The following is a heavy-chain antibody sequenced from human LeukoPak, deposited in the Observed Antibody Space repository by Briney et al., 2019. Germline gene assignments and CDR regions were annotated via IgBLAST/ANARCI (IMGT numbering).Heavy chain of an antibody. D-gene: IGHD3-10*01. CDR3: ARDGVNYYGSGKWFDP. CDR1: GGSIRGYD. Sequence: SETLSLTCTVPGGSIRGYDWSWIRQAPGKGLDWIGYVHQSGSTNYNPSLRSRVTVSRDTSKNQFSLKLTSVTAADTAVYFCARDGVNYYGSGKWFDPWGQGTLVTVSS. J-gene: IGHJ5*02. CDR2: VHQSGST. V-gene: IGHV4-59*01.